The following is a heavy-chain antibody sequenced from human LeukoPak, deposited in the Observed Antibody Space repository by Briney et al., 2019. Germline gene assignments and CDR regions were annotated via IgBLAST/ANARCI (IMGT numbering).Heavy chain of an antibody. CDR3: ARGNVYDSSVYNWFDP. Sequence: ASVEVSCKASGYTFTSYHIHWVRQAPGQGLEWMGIINPSGGSTTYAQKFQGRVTMTRDTSTSTVYMELSSLRSEDTALYYCARGNVYDSSVYNWFDPWGQGTLVIVSS. D-gene: IGHD3-22*01. J-gene: IGHJ5*02. CDR1: GYTFTSYH. CDR2: INPSGGST. V-gene: IGHV1-46*01.